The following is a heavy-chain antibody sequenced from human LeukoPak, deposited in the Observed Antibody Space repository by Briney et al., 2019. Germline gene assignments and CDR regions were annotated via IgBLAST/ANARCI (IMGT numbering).Heavy chain of an antibody. V-gene: IGHV4-39*01. CDR1: GGSISSSSYY. CDR2: IYYSGST. D-gene: IGHD4-17*01. J-gene: IGHJ4*02. CDR3: ARPFTTYGNYSDY. Sequence: SETLSLTCTVSGGSISSSSYYWGWIRQPPVKGLEWIGSIYYSGSTYYNPSLKSRVTISVDTSKNQFSLKLSSVTAADTAVYYCARPFTTYGNYSDYWGQGTLVTVSS.